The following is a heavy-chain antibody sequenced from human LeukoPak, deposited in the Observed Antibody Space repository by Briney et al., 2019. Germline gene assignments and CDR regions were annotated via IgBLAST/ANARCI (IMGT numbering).Heavy chain of an antibody. J-gene: IGHJ4*02. CDR2: ISGSGGVT. CDR3: AKWPEGATPKFHY. D-gene: IGHD1-26*01. CDR1: GFPFSSFA. V-gene: IGHV3-23*01. Sequence: AGGSLRLSCAASGFPFSSFAMSWVREAPGEGLEWVSTISGSGGVTYYPDSVRGRCTISRDNANNTLHLQMDSLRAGDTAIYFCAKWPEGATPKFHYWGQGTLVTVSS.